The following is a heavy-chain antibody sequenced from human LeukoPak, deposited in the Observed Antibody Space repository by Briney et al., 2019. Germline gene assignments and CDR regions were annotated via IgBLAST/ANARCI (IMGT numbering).Heavy chain of an antibody. D-gene: IGHD4-17*01. Sequence: GRSLRLSCAAPGFTFSSYAMHWVRQAPGKGLEWVAVISYDGSNKYYADSVKGRFTISRDNSKNTLYLQMNSLRAEDTAVYYCARGVYGDYRSTAATWGQGTLVTVSS. J-gene: IGHJ5*02. CDR2: ISYDGSNK. CDR1: GFTFSSYA. V-gene: IGHV3-30*04. CDR3: ARGVYGDYRSTAAT.